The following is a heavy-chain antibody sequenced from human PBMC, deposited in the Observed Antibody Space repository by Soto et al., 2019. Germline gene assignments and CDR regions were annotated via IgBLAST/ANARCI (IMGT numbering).Heavy chain of an antibody. V-gene: IGHV1-69*12. CDR2: IIPIFGTA. Sequence: QVQLVQSGAEVKKPGSSVKVSCKASGGTFNSYAFSWLRQAPGQGLEWVGGIIPIFGTANYAQKFQGRVTITADESTSTAYMELSSLRSEDTAVYYCARARFPSIDSYGYWYFDYWGQGTLVTVSS. D-gene: IGHD5-18*01. CDR1: GGTFNSYA. J-gene: IGHJ4*02. CDR3: ARARFPSIDSYGYWYFDY.